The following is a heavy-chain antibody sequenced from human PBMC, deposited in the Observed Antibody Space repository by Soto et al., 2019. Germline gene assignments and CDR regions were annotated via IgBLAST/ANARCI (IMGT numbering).Heavy chain of an antibody. CDR2: IIPIFGTA. J-gene: IGHJ5*02. D-gene: IGHD1-26*01. CDR1: GGTFSSYA. V-gene: IGHV1-69*13. CDR3: ASGGGANRLAP. Sequence: AAVKVSCKASGGTFSSYAISWVRQAPGQGLEWMGGIIPIFGTANYAQKFQGRVTITADESTSTAYMELSSLRSEDTAVYYCASGGGANRLAPSAQRTLVTGSS.